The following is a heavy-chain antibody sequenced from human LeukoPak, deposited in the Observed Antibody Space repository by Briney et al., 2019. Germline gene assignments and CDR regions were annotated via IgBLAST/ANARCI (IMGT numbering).Heavy chain of an antibody. Sequence: GRSLRLSCAASGFTFSSYAMHWVRQAPGKGLEWVAVISYDGSNKYYADSVKGRFTISRDNPKNTLYLQMNSLRAEDTAVYYCASLGIVVVTAIRWFDPWGQGTLVTVSS. D-gene: IGHD2-21*02. V-gene: IGHV3-30-3*01. CDR3: ASLGIVVVTAIRWFDP. CDR1: GFTFSSYA. J-gene: IGHJ5*02. CDR2: ISYDGSNK.